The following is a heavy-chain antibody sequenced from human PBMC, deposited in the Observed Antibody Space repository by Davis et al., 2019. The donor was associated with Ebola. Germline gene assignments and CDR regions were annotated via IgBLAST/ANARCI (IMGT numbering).Heavy chain of an antibody. D-gene: IGHD3/OR15-3a*01. V-gene: IGHV3-23*01. CDR3: ARDRGLPANWFDP. Sequence: GESLKISCAASGFTFSSYAMHWVRQAPGKGLEWVSAISGSGGSTYYADSVKGRFTISRDNAKNSLYLQMNSLRAEDTAVYYCARDRGLPANWFDPWGQGTLVTVSS. CDR2: ISGSGGST. CDR1: GFTFSSYA. J-gene: IGHJ5*02.